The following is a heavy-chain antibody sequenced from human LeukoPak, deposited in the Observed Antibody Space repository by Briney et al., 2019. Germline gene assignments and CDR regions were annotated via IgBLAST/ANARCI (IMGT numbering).Heavy chain of an antibody. J-gene: IGHJ5*02. V-gene: IGHV3-21*01. CDR2: ISSSSSYI. D-gene: IGHD5-12*01. CDR3: ARGTYDPLGERRFDP. CDR1: GFTFSSYS. Sequence: PGRFLRLSCAASGFTFSSYSMNWVRQAPGKGLEWVSSISSSSSYIYYADSVKGRFTISRDNAKNSLYLQMNSLRAEDTAVYYCARGTYDPLGERRFDPWGQGTLVTVSS.